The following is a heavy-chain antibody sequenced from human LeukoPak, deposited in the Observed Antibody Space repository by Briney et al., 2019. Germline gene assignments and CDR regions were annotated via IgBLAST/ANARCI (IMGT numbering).Heavy chain of an antibody. Sequence: PGGSLRLSCAASGFTFSSYAMSWVRQAPGKGLEWVSAISGSGGSTYYADSVKGRFTISRDNSKNTLYLQMNSLRAEDTAVYYCAEDLRRTVTGDYWGQGTLVTVSS. J-gene: IGHJ4*02. CDR3: AEDLRRTVTGDY. D-gene: IGHD4-17*01. V-gene: IGHV3-23*01. CDR1: GFTFSSYA. CDR2: ISGSGGST.